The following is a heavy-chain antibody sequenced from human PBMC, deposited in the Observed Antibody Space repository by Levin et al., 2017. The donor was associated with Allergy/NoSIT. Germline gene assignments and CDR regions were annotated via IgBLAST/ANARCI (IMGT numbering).Heavy chain of an antibody. V-gene: IGHV4-61*02. CDR2: IYTSGST. D-gene: IGHD2-15*01. CDR1: GGSISSGSYY. Sequence: SCTVSGGSISSGSYYWSWIRQPAGKGLEWIGRIYTSGSTNYNPSLKSRVTISVDTSKNQFSLKLSSVTAADTAVYYCARGFCSGGSCYTSESYYFDYWGQGTLVTVSS. J-gene: IGHJ4*02. CDR3: ARGFCSGGSCYTSESYYFDY.